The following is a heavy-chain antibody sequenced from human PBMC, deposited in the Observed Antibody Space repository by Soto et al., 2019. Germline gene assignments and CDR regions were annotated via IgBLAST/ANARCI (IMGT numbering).Heavy chain of an antibody. CDR1: GYTFISRY. CDR3: ARGGSGSTSSPEAFDI. J-gene: IGHJ3*02. D-gene: IGHD2-2*01. Sequence: ASVKVSCKASGYTFISRYIHWVRQAPGQGLEWMGIINPSGGSTTYAQKFQGRVTMTRDTSTSTVYMELSSLRSEDTAVYYCARGGSGSTSSPEAFDIWGQGTMVTVSS. V-gene: IGHV1-46*01. CDR2: INPSGGST.